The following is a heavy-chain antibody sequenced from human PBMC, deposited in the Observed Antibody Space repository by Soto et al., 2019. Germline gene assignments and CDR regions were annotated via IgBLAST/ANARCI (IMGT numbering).Heavy chain of an antibody. D-gene: IGHD2-2*01. Sequence: QVQLQESGPGLVKPSQTLSLTCTVSGGSISSGGYYWSWIRQHPGKGLEWIGYIYYSGSTYYNPSLKTRVTITVDTSKNQFSLKLSSVTAADTAVYYCARVVLPIVVVPSYYFDYWGQGTLVTVSS. CDR2: IYYSGST. CDR1: GGSISSGGYY. V-gene: IGHV4-31*03. J-gene: IGHJ4*02. CDR3: ARVVLPIVVVPSYYFDY.